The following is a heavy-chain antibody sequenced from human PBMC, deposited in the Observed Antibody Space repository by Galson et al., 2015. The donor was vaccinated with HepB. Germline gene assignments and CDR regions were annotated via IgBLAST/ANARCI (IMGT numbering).Heavy chain of an antibody. CDR2: IWYDGSNK. J-gene: IGHJ4*02. D-gene: IGHD6-19*01. CDR1: GFTFSSYG. V-gene: IGHV3-33*01. Sequence: SLRLSCAASGFTFSSYGMHWVRQAPGKGLEWVAVIWYDGSNKYYADSVKGRFTISRDNSKNTLYLQMNSLRAEDTAVYYCARDKGLAVAGTGLGWGQGTLVTVSS. CDR3: ARDKGLAVAGTGLG.